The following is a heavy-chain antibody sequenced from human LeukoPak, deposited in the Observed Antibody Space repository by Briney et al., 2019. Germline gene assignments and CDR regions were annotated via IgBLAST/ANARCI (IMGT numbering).Heavy chain of an antibody. CDR2: ITLSSSSI. J-gene: IGHJ4*02. CDR3: AREPTYSSSWYTSCDY. Sequence: GGPLRLSCAASGFNFNNYNMNGVHQAPGKGLEWVSYITLSSSSIYYADSVKGRFTISRDNAKNSLYLQMNSLRAEDTAVYYCAREPTYSSSWYTSCDYWGQGTLVTVSS. CDR1: GFNFNNYN. D-gene: IGHD6-13*01. V-gene: IGHV3-48*01.